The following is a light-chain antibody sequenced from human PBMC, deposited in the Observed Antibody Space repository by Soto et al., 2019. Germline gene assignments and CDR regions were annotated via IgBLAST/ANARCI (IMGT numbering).Light chain of an antibody. J-gene: IGLJ2*01. CDR1: SSDVGGYNY. Sequence: QPVLTQPPSASGSPGQSVTISCTGTSSDVGGYNYVSWYQQHPGKAPKLMIYEVSKRPSGIPDRFSGSKSATSATLVITGLQTGDEADYYCGAWDSSLHAGVFGGGTKLTVL. V-gene: IGLV2-8*01. CDR2: EVS. CDR3: GAWDSSLHAGV.